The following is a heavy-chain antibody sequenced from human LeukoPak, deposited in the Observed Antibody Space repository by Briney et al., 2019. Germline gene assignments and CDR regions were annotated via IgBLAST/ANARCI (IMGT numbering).Heavy chain of an antibody. CDR3: AKGSAAGVLDYFDY. CDR2: ISWNSGSI. Sequence: GGSLRLSCAASGFTFDDYAMHWVRQARGKGLEWVSGISWNSGSIGYADSVKGRFTISRDNAKNSLYLQMNSLRAEDTALYYCAKGSAAGVLDYFDYWGQGTLVTVSS. J-gene: IGHJ4*02. D-gene: IGHD6-13*01. V-gene: IGHV3-9*01. CDR1: GFTFDDYA.